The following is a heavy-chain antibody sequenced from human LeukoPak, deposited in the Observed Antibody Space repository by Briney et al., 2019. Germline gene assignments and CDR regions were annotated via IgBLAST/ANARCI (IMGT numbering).Heavy chain of an antibody. CDR1: GGTFSSYA. CDR2: IIPIFGTA. Sequence: ASVKVSCKASGGTFSSYAISWVRQAPGQGLEGMGGIIPIFGTANYAQKFQGRVTITADESTSTAYMELSSLRSEDTAVYYCARVPYCSSTSCYKEYYFDYWGQGTLVTVSS. CDR3: ARVPYCSSTSCYKEYYFDY. J-gene: IGHJ4*02. D-gene: IGHD2-2*02. V-gene: IGHV1-69*13.